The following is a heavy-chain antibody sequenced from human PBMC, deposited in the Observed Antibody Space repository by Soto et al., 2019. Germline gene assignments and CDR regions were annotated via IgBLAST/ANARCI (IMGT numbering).Heavy chain of an antibody. CDR3: ASGWGYRNWFDP. CDR2: IYYSGST. Sequence: QVQLQESGPGLVKPSETLSLTCTFSGGSISSYYWSWIRQPPGKGLEWIGYIYYSGSTNDNPSLKGRVCISLETSRNEFSRKLSFVTAAETAVYYCASGWGYRNWFDPWGQGTLVTVSS. D-gene: IGHD3-16*01. V-gene: IGHV4-59*01. J-gene: IGHJ5*02. CDR1: GGSISSYY.